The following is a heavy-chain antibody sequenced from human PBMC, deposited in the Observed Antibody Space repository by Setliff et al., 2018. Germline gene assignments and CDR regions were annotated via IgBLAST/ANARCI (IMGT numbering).Heavy chain of an antibody. CDR1: GVSTSRYY. V-gene: IGHV4-59*01. J-gene: IGHJ4*02. Sequence: SETLSLTCSVSGVSTSRYYWSWLRQSPGKGLEWIGYMYYRGSTNYNPSLKSRVTMSVDTSKSRFSLNLTSVTAADTAMYFCAGSVFDYYFDYWGQGALVTVSS. CDR2: MYYRGST. CDR3: AGSVFDYYFDY. D-gene: IGHD2-15*01.